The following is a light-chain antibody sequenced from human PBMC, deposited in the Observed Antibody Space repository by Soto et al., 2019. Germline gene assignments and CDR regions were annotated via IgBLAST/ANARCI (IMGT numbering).Light chain of an antibody. CDR2: DAS. V-gene: IGKV3-11*01. CDR1: QSVSSY. J-gene: IGKJ1*01. CDR3: QQHSNWPPT. Sequence: EILLTQSPATLSLSPGERATFSCRASQSVSSYLAWYQQKPGQAPRLLIYDASNRATGIPARFSGSGSGTDFTLTISSLEPEDFAVYYCQQHSNWPPTFGQGTKVEIK.